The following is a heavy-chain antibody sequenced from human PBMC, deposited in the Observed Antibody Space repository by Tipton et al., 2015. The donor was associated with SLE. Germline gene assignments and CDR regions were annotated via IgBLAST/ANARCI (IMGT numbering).Heavy chain of an antibody. CDR1: GGSISSCY. V-gene: IGHV4-4*07. CDR2: IYTSGST. D-gene: IGHD5-12*01. Sequence: TLSLTCTVSGGSISSCYWSWIRQPAGKGLEWIGRIYTSGSTNYNPSLKSRVTMSVDTSKNQFSLKLSSVTAADTAVYYCARLYSGYDNLLYYFDYWGQGTLVTVSS. J-gene: IGHJ4*02. CDR3: ARLYSGYDNLLYYFDY.